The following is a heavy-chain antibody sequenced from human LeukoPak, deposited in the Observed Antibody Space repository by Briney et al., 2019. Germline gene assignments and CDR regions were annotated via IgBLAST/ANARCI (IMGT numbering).Heavy chain of an antibody. J-gene: IGHJ1*01. CDR2: MKQDGSEK. Sequence: PGGSLRLSCAASGFTFSTYWMTWVRQAPGKGLEWVANMKQDGSEKNYVDSVKGRFTISRDNSKNTLYLQMKSLRAEDTAVYYCARTDETAPAEDFQHWGQGTLVTVSS. D-gene: IGHD2-21*02. CDR3: ARTDETAPAEDFQH. CDR1: GFTFSTYW. V-gene: IGHV3-7*05.